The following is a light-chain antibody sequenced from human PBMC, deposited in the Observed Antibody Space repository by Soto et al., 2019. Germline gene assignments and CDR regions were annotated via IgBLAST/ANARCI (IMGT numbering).Light chain of an antibody. CDR3: QQHSKCPIT. V-gene: IGKV3-11*01. J-gene: IGKJ5*01. CDR2: DAS. Sequence: IVLTQSPSTLSLSPGERATLSCRASQSVSSSSAWYQQKPGQAPRLLIYDASHRATGIPARFSGSGSGTDFTLTISSLEPADFAVYYSQQHSKCPITCAQGTRLPIE. CDR1: QSVSSS.